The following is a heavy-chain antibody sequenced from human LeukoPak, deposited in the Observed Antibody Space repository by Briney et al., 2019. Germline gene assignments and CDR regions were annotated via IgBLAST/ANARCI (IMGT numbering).Heavy chain of an antibody. V-gene: IGHV1-2*02. J-gene: IGHJ4*02. CDR1: GYTFTGYY. Sequence: ASVKVSCKASGYTFTGYYMHWVRQAPGQGLEWMGWINPNSGGTNYAQKFQGRVTMTRDTSISTAYMELSRLRSDDTAVYYCARDEWVTKVRGVLTGWGQGTLVTVSS. CDR3: ARDEWVTKVRGVLTG. CDR2: INPNSGGT. D-gene: IGHD3-10*01.